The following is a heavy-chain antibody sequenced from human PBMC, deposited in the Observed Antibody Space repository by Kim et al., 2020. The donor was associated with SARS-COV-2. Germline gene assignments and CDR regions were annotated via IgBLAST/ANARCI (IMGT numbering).Heavy chain of an antibody. V-gene: IGHV5-51*01. D-gene: IGHD6-13*01. J-gene: IGHJ6*02. CDR2: IYPGDSDT. CDR1: GYSFTSYW. CDR3: ARSIAAAGYYYGMDV. Sequence: GESLKISCKGSGYSFTSYWIGWVRQMPGKGLEWMGIIYPGDSDTRYSPSFQGQVTISADKSISTAYLQWSSLKASDTAMYYCARSIAAAGYYYGMDVWGQGTTVTVSS.